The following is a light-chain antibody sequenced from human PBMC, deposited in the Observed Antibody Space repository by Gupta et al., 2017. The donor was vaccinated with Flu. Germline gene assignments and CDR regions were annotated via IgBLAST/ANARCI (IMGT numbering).Light chain of an antibody. Sequence: EIVLTQSPATLSLSRGERATLSCRARQSVSSYLAWYQQKPGQAPRLLIYGASNRATGIPARFSGSGSGTDFTLTISSLEPEDFAVYYCQQRSNWPWTFGQGTKVEIK. J-gene: IGKJ1*01. CDR2: GAS. V-gene: IGKV3-11*01. CDR1: QSVSSY. CDR3: QQRSNWPWT.